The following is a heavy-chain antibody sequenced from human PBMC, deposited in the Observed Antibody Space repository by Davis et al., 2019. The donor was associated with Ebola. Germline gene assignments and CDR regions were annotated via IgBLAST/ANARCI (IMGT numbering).Heavy chain of an antibody. V-gene: IGHV4-59*12. CDR2: IYYSGST. CDR3: AGVYYDFWSGYDYYGMDV. Sequence: SETLSLTCTVSGGSISSYYWSWIRQPPGKGLEWIGYIYYSGSTNYNPSLKSRVTISVDTSKNQFSLKLSSVTAADTAVYYCAGVYYDFWSGYDYYGMDVWGQGTTVTVSS. CDR1: GGSISSYY. J-gene: IGHJ6*02. D-gene: IGHD3-3*01.